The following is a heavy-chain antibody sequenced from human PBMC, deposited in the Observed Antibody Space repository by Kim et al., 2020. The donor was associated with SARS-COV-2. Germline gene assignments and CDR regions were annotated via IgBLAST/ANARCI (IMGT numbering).Heavy chain of an antibody. D-gene: IGHD6-13*01. J-gene: IGHJ4*02. CDR1: GFTFSSYA. Sequence: GGSLRLSCTVSGFTFSSYAMTWVRQAPGKGLEWVSGISAGGDRTYYADSVKGRFTISRANSKNTLYLQITTLSAEDTALYYCAKAGQRLVWGYFDYWGQG. CDR3: AKAGQRLVWGYFDY. V-gene: IGHV3-23*01. CDR2: ISAGGDRT.